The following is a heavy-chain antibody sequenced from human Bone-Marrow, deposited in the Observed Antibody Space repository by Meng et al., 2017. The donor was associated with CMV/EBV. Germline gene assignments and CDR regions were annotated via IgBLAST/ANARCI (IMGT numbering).Heavy chain of an antibody. Sequence: CSVSGGSVGSGTSFWNWIRQPPGKGLEWIGYIFSSGSSDYNPSLKSRVTMSVDKSKNQFSLNLTSVTAADTAVYYCATGRDAYKTGYWGQGTLVTVSS. CDR2: IFSSGSS. V-gene: IGHV4-61*01. J-gene: IGHJ4*02. CDR3: ATGRDAYKTGY. D-gene: IGHD5-24*01. CDR1: GGSVGSGTSF.